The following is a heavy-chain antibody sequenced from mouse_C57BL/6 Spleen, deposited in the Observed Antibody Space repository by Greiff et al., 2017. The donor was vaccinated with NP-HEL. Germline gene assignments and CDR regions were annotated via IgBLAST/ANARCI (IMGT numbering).Heavy chain of an antibody. D-gene: IGHD3-2*02. CDR2: IYPSDSET. CDR1: GYTFTSYW. Sequence: QVQLQQSGAELAKPGASVKLSCKASGYTFTSYWMHWVKQRPGQGLEWIGNIYPSDSETHYNQKFKDKATLTVDKSSSTAYMQLSSLTSEDSAVYYCARGQVYYAMDYWGQGTSVTVSS. J-gene: IGHJ4*01. V-gene: IGHV1-61*01. CDR3: ARGQVYYAMDY.